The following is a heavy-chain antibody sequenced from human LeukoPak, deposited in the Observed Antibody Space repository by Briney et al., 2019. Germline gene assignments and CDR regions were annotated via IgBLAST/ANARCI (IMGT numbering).Heavy chain of an antibody. CDR2: IYYSGST. J-gene: IGHJ4*02. Sequence: SETLSLTCTVSGGSISSYYWSWLRQPPGKGLEWVGYIYYSGSTNYNPSLKSRVTISVDTSKNQFSLKLSSMTAADTAVYYCTRTPYYYGSGSYPKSFFDYWGQGTLVTVSS. D-gene: IGHD3-10*01. CDR1: GGSISSYY. CDR3: TRTPYYYGSGSYPKSFFDY. V-gene: IGHV4-59*08.